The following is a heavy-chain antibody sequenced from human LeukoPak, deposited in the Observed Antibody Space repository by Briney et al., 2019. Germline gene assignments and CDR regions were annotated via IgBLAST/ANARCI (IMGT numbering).Heavy chain of an antibody. V-gene: IGHV3-53*01. CDR3: AIAQTWDGLFES. CDR1: GIAVSGNY. Sequence: PGGSLRLSCAASGIAVSGNYMSWVRQTPGKGLDWVSFISINTNTFYADSVRGRFTISRDTSKNTLLLQMNSLRDEDSAIYYCAIAQTWDGLFESWGQGTLVTVSS. CDR2: ISINTNT. J-gene: IGHJ4*02. D-gene: IGHD1-26*01.